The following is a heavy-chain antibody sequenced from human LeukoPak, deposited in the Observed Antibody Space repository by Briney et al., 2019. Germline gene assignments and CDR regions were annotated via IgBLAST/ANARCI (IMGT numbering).Heavy chain of an antibody. V-gene: IGHV4-34*01. J-gene: IGHJ4*02. D-gene: IGHD6-19*01. CDR1: GGSFSGYY. CDR3: ASSAVAGDDY. Sequence: SETLSLTCAVYGGSFSGYYWSWIRQPPGKGLEWIGEINHSGSTNYNPSLKSRVTISVDTSKNQFSLKLSSVTAADTAVYYCASSAVAGDDYWGQGTLVTVSS. CDR2: INHSGST.